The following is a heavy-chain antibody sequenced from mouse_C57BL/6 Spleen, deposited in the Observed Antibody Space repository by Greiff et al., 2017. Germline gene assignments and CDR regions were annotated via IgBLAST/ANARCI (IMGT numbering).Heavy chain of an antibody. D-gene: IGHD1-1*01. V-gene: IGHV3-6*01. CDR2: ISYDGSN. Sequence: DVKLQESGPGLVKPSQSLSLTCSVTGYSITSGYYWNWIRQFPGNKLEWMGYISYDGSNNYNPSLKNRISITRDTSKNQFFLKLNSVTTEDTATYYCARRSDYYGSSFDYWGQGTTLTVSS. CDR1: GYSITSGYY. J-gene: IGHJ2*01. CDR3: ARRSDYYGSSFDY.